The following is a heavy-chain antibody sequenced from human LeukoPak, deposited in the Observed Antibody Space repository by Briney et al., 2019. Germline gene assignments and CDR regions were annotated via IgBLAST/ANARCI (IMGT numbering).Heavy chain of an antibody. V-gene: IGHV3-30*02. CDR1: GFTFSDYG. Sequence: PGGSLRLSCAASGFTFSDYGMHWVRQAPGKGLEWVTFIHYDGSNKYYADSVKGRFTISRDNSKNTLYLQMNSLRAEDTAVYYCASFDQYYDILTGFTSLWGQGTLVTVSS. D-gene: IGHD3-9*01. J-gene: IGHJ4*02. CDR2: IHYDGSNK. CDR3: ASFDQYYDILTGFTSL.